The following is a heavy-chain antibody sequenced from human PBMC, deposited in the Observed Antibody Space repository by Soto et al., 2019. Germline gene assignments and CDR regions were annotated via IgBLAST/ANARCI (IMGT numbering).Heavy chain of an antibody. CDR3: ARDAGSSGYSYGYGDY. J-gene: IGHJ4*02. D-gene: IGHD5-18*01. CDR2: ISYDGSNK. CDR1: GFTFSSYA. Sequence: QVQLVESGGGVVQPGRSLRLSCAASGFTFSSYAMHWVRQAPGKGLEWVAVISYDGSNKYYADSVKGRFTISRDNSKNTLDLQMNSLRAEDTAVYYCARDAGSSGYSYGYGDYWGQGTLVTVSS. V-gene: IGHV3-30-3*01.